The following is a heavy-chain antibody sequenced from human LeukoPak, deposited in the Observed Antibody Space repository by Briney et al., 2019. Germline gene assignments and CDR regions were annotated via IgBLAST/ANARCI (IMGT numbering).Heavy chain of an antibody. CDR2: ISAYGGST. D-gene: IGHD2-2*01. V-gene: IGHV3-23*01. J-gene: IGHJ6*03. CDR1: EFSLRSYT. Sequence: QPGGSLRLSCGASEFSLRSYTMNWVRQAPGKGLEWVSGISAYGGSTYYADSVKGRLTISRDDSNNTLYLQMDSLGTDDTAVYYCARMPSTEVYYSYYMDVWGKGTTVTVSS. CDR3: ARMPSTEVYYSYYMDV.